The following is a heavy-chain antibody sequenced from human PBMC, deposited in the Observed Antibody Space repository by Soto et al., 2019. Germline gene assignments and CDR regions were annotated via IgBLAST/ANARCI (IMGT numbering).Heavy chain of an antibody. V-gene: IGHV1-18*01. D-gene: IGHD2-2*01. CDR2: ISAYNGNT. Sequence: ASVKVSCKASGYTFTSYGISWVRQAPGQGLEWMGWISAYNGNTNYAQKLQGRVTMTTDTSTSTAYMELRSLRSDDTAVYCCARDWAVVPAAMTEVGYYYGMDVWGQGTTVTVSS. CDR1: GYTFTSYG. CDR3: ARDWAVVPAAMTEVGYYYGMDV. J-gene: IGHJ6*02.